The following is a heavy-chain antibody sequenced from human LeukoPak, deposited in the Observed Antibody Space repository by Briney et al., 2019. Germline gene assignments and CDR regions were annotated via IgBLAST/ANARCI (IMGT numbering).Heavy chain of an antibody. J-gene: IGHJ4*02. CDR2: ISSSSSTI. D-gene: IGHD2-15*01. CDR3: ARVHRLQGIEKADY. CDR1: GFTFSSYS. Sequence: GGSLRLSCAASGFTFSSYSMNWVRQAPGRGLEWVSYISSSSSTIYYADSVRGRFTISRDNAKNSLYLQMNSLRDEDTAVYYCARVHRLQGIEKADYWGQGTLVTVSS. V-gene: IGHV3-48*02.